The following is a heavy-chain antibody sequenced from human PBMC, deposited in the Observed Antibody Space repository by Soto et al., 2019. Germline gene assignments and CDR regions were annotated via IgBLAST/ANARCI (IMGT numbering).Heavy chain of an antibody. D-gene: IGHD2-2*01. J-gene: IGHJ6*02. V-gene: IGHV5-10-1*01. CDR3: ARLPMPSRRGYYGMDV. CDR2: IDPSDSYT. Sequence: PGESLKISWKGSGYSFTSYWITWVRQMPGKGLEWMGRIDPSDSYTNYSPSFQGHVTISADKSISTAYLQWSSLKASDTAMYYCARLPMPSRRGYYGMDVWGQGTTVTVSS. CDR1: GYSFTSYW.